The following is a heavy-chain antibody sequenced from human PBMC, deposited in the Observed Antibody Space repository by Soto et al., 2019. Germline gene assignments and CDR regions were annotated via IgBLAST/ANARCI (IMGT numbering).Heavy chain of an antibody. D-gene: IGHD4-17*01. Sequence: QVQLQESGPGLVKPSETLSLTCTVSGGSISSYYWSWIRQPPGKGLEWIGYIYYSGSTNYNPSLKRXXTXSXATSKNQFSLNLSSVTAADTAVYYCASQGIYGDYSYWGQGTLVTVSS. V-gene: IGHV4-59*01. CDR2: IYYSGST. CDR3: ASQGIYGDYSY. CDR1: GGSISSYY. J-gene: IGHJ4*02.